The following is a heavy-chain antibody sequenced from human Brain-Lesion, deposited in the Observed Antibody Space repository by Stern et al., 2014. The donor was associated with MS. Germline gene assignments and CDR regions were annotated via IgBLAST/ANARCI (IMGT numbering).Heavy chain of an antibody. V-gene: IGHV4-61*02. J-gene: IGHJ6*02. CDR3: ARGRVVPGFQYYATDV. CDR2: IFNSGST. Sequence: QVQLQQSGPGLVKPSQTLSLSCTVSGGSISSGGYYWSWIRQPAGKGLEWIGRIFNSGSTSYKPSLKSRVTISIDTSKNQFPLRLNSMTAADTAVYYCARGRVVPGFQYYATDVWGQGTTVIVSS. D-gene: IGHD2-2*01. CDR1: GGSISSGGYY.